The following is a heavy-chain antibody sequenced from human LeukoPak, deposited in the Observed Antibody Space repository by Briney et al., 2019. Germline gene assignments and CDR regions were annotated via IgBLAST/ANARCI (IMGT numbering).Heavy chain of an antibody. D-gene: IGHD1-26*01. V-gene: IGHV4-30-4*01. Sequence: SQTLSLTCTVSGGSISSGDYYWSWIRQPPGKGLEWIGYIYYSGSTYYNPSLKSRVTISVDTSKNQFSLKLSSVTAVDTAVYYCASEWGANWYFDLWGRGTLVTVSS. CDR2: IYYSGST. J-gene: IGHJ2*01. CDR1: GGSISSGDYY. CDR3: ASEWGANWYFDL.